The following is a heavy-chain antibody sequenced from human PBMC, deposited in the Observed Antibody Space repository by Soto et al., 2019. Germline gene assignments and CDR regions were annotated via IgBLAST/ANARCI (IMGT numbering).Heavy chain of an antibody. CDR3: ARGARAARYFDY. J-gene: IGHJ4*02. V-gene: IGHV3-21*01. CDR2: ISSSSSYI. CDR1: GFTFSSYS. D-gene: IGHD6-6*01. Sequence: EVQLVESGGGLVKPGGSLRLSCAASGFTFSSYSMNWVRQAPGKGLEWVSSISSSSSYIYYADSVKGRFTISRDNAKNSLYLQMNSLRAEDTAVYYCARGARAARYFDYWGQGTLVTVSS.